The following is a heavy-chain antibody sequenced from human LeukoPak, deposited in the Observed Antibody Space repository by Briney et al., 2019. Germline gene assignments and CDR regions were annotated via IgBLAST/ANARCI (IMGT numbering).Heavy chain of an antibody. CDR3: VSNPERTVFY. Sequence: GGSLRLSCTASGFTFSSYAMHWVRQAPGKGLEFVSAISSNGGSTYYADSVKGRFTISRDTSKNTLFLQMSSLRAEDTAVYYCVSNPERTVFYWGQGTLVTVSS. D-gene: IGHD2-2*01. CDR2: ISSNGGST. V-gene: IGHV3-64D*09. J-gene: IGHJ4*02. CDR1: GFTFSSYA.